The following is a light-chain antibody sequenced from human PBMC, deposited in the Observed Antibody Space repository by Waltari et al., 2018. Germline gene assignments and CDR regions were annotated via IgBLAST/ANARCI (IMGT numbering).Light chain of an antibody. V-gene: IGKV1-33*01. CDR3: QQYDNLLIT. CDR1: QDISNY. CDR2: DAS. J-gene: IGKJ5*01. Sequence: TQLTQSPSPLSAPVADRVPTTCQASQDISNYLNWYQQKPGKAPKLLIYDASNLETGVPSRFSGSGSGTDFTFTISSLQPEDIATYYCQQYDNLLITFGQGTRLEIK.